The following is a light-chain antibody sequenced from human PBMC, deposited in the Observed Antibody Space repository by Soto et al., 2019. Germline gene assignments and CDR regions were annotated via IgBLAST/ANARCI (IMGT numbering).Light chain of an antibody. CDR1: QSISSW. CDR3: QQYKSYSQT. J-gene: IGKJ1*01. Sequence: DIQMTQSPSTLSASVGDRVTITCRASQSISSWLAWYQQKPGKAPKLLIYDASSLESGVPSRFSGSGSGTEFTLTISSLQPDDFATYYCQQYKSYSQTLGQGTKVDIK. CDR2: DAS. V-gene: IGKV1-5*01.